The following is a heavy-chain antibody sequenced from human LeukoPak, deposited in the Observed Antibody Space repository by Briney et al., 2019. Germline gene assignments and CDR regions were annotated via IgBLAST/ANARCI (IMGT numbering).Heavy chain of an antibody. Sequence: SETLSLTCTVSGGSISSYYWSWIRQPPGKGLEWIGRIYYSGSPYYNPSLKSRVTISVDTSKNQFSLKLSSVTAADTAVYYCARGGAGEGFLWGQGTLVTVSS. V-gene: IGHV4-39*01. CDR3: ARGGAGEGFL. J-gene: IGHJ4*02. CDR2: IYYSGSP. CDR1: GGSISSYY. D-gene: IGHD2-21*01.